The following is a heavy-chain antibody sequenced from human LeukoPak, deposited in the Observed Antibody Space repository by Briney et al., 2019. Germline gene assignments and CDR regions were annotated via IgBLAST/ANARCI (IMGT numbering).Heavy chain of an antibody. CDR2: INWNGGST. J-gene: IGHJ4*02. CDR3: ARAGLYNWNYEGTTYFDF. CDR1: GFTFDDYG. D-gene: IGHD1-7*01. V-gene: IGHV3-20*04. Sequence: GGSLRLSCAASGFTFDDYGMTWVRQAPGKGLEWVSGINWNGGSTGYADSVKGRFTISRDDAKNSLYLQMNSLRAEDTALYYCARAGLYNWNYEGTTYFDFWGQGTLVTVSA.